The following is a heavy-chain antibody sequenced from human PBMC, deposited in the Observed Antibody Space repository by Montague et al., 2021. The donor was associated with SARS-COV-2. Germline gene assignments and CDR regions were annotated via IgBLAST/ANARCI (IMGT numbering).Heavy chain of an antibody. CDR2: IYYSGST. CDR1: GGSISSYY. J-gene: IGHJ5*02. V-gene: IGHV4-59*01. D-gene: IGHD3-3*01. CDR3: ARAQMNRITIFGVVAEFDP. Sequence: SETLSLTFTVSGGSISSYYWSWIRQPPGKGLEWIGYIYYSGSTNYNPSLKSRVTISVDTSKNQFSLKLSSVTAADTAVYYCARAQMNRITIFGVVAEFDPWGQGTLVTVSS.